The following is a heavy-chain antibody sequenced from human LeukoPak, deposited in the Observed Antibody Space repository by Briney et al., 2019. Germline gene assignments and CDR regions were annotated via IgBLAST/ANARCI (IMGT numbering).Heavy chain of an antibody. V-gene: IGHV4-30-2*01. D-gene: IGHD3-10*01. CDR3: ARQPPDAWFYGSGTGEYYFDY. CDR1: GASIGRGGYS. CDR2: IYHIGST. Sequence: NPSQTLSLTCAVSGASIGRGGYSWAWIRHPPGKGLEWFGSIYHIGSTYYNPSLKSRVTISVDRSKNQFSLKLSSVTAADTAVYYCARQPPDAWFYGSGTGEYYFDYWGQGTLVTVSS. J-gene: IGHJ4*02.